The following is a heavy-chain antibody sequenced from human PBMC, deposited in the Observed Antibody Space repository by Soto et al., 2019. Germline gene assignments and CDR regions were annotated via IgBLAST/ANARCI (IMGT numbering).Heavy chain of an antibody. CDR2: ISPNSGST. CDR1: GYTFTGYY. Sequence: ASVKVSCKASGYTFTGYYMHWVRQAPGQGLEWMGWISPNSGSTNYAQKLQGRVTITWDTSASTAYMGLSSLRSEDTAVYYCARDSRAYCSGDCPGDYWGQGTLVTVSS. D-gene: IGHD2-21*02. J-gene: IGHJ4*02. V-gene: IGHV1-2*02. CDR3: ARDSRAYCSGDCPGDY.